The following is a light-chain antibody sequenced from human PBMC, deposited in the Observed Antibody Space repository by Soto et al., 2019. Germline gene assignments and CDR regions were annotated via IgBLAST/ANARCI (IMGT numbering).Light chain of an antibody. V-gene: IGKV3-20*01. Sequence: EIVLTQSPGTLSLSPGERATLSCRASQSVRSTYLASYQHRPGQAPRLLIYGASSRATGIPDRFAGSGSGTDFTLTISRLEPEDFAVYYCQQFGDSLTFGGGTKVEI. CDR3: QQFGDSLT. CDR2: GAS. J-gene: IGKJ4*01. CDR1: QSVRSTY.